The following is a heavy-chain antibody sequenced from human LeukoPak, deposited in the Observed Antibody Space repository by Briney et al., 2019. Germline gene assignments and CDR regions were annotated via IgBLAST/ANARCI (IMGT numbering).Heavy chain of an antibody. D-gene: IGHD4-11*01. J-gene: IGHJ5*02. CDR3: ARATVTTSNWFDP. CDR2: IYYSGST. CDR1: GGSISSYY. V-gene: IGHV4-59*01. Sequence: SETLSLTCTVSGGSISSYYWSWIRQPPGKGLEWIGYIYYSGSTNYNPSLKSRVTLSVDTSKNQFSLKLSSVTAADTAVYYCARATVTTSNWFDPWGQGTLVTVSS.